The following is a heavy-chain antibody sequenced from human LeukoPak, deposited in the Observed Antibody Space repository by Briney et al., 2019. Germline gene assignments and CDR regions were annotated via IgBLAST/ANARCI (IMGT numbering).Heavy chain of an antibody. Sequence: GGSLRLSCTASGFTLGGHDMHWVRQATGDGLEWVAAVSAGHHAFYAGSVKGRFTVSREDAKNSLYLQMNSLRAGDTAIYYCVREARGYHYTYFDYWGQGSLVAVSS. CDR3: VREARGYHYTYFDY. V-gene: IGHV3-13*01. CDR2: VSAGHHA. CDR1: GFTLGGHD. D-gene: IGHD5-18*01. J-gene: IGHJ4*02.